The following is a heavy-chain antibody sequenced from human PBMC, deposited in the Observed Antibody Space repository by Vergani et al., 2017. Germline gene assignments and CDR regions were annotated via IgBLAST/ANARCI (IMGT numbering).Heavy chain of an antibody. CDR1: GSTFTSYY. D-gene: IGHD2-2*01. V-gene: IGHV1-46*01. J-gene: IGHJ4*02. CDR3: AKVGDCSSTSCHIFDY. CDR2: INPSGGST. Sequence: QVQLVQSGAEVKKPGASVKVSCKASGSTFTSYYMHWVRQAPGQGLEWMGIINPSGGSTSYAQKFQGRVTMTRDTSTSTVYMELSNLRSEDTAVYYCAKVGDCSSTSCHIFDYWGQGTLVTVSS.